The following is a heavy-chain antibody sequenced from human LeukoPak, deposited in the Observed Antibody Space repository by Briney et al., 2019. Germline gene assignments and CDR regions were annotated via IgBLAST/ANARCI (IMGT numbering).Heavy chain of an antibody. CDR3: ARGRDYAYPTLDY. Sequence: GGSQRLSCAASGFTFSSYWMSWVRQAPGKGLEWVANIKQDGSEKYYVDSVKGRFTISRDNAKNSLYLQMNSLRAEDTAVYYCARGRDYAYPTLDYWGQGTLVTVSS. D-gene: IGHD4-17*01. CDR2: IKQDGSEK. J-gene: IGHJ4*02. CDR1: GFTFSSYW. V-gene: IGHV3-7*01.